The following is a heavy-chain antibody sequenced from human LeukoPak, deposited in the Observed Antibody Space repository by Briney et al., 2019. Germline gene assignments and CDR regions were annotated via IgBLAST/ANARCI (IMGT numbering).Heavy chain of an antibody. V-gene: IGHV4-59*01. J-gene: IGHJ5*02. CDR2: IYYSGST. CDR1: GGSISSYF. D-gene: IGHD6-13*01. CDR3: ARQRGYSSSWYWGDWFDP. Sequence: SETLSLTCTVSGGSISSYFWSWIRQPPGKGLEWIGYIYYSGSTNYNPSLKGRVTISVDTSRNQFSLRLSSVTAADTAVYYCARQRGYSSSWYWGDWFDPWGQGTLVTVSS.